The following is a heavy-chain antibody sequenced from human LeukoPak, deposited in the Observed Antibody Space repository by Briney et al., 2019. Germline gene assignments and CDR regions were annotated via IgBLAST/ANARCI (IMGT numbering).Heavy chain of an antibody. CDR1: GYTFTGYY. J-gene: IGHJ6*03. CDR2: INPNSGGT. V-gene: IGHV1-2*02. CDR3: ARGIGDSDSYYYYMDV. Sequence: ASVKVSCEASGYTFTGYYMHWVRQAPGQGLEWMGWINPNSGGTNYAQKFQGRVTMTRDTSISTAYMELSRLRSDDTAVYYCARGIGDSDSYYYYMDVWGKGTTVTVSS. D-gene: IGHD3-10*01.